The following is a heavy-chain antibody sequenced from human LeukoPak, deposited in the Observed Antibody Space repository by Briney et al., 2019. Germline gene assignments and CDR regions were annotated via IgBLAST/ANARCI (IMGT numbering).Heavy chain of an antibody. V-gene: IGHV5-51*01. CDR2: IYPDDSDT. CDR1: GYSFTNYW. Sequence: GESLKISCKGSGYSFTNYWIGWVRQMPGKGLEWMGIIYPDDSDTRYSPSFQGQVTISADKSVSTAYLQWSSLTASDTATYYCARQAQLAYFDYWGQGTLVTVSS. D-gene: IGHD6-13*01. J-gene: IGHJ4*02. CDR3: ARQAQLAYFDY.